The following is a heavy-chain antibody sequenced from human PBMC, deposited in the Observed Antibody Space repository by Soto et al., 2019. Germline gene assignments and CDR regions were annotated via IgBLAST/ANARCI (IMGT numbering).Heavy chain of an antibody. CDR1: GFTFSSYA. Sequence: EVPLLESGGGLVQPGGSLRLSCAASGFTFSSYAMSWVRQAPGKGLEWVSAISGSGGSTYYADSVKGRFTISRDNSKNTLYLQMNSLRAEDTAVYYCAKSTPTWQQLVPMPDYWGQGTLVTVSS. D-gene: IGHD6-13*01. CDR2: ISGSGGST. V-gene: IGHV3-23*01. J-gene: IGHJ4*02. CDR3: AKSTPTWQQLVPMPDY.